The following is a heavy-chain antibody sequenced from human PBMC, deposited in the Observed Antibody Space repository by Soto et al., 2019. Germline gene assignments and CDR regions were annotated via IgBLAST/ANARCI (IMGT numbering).Heavy chain of an antibody. J-gene: IGHJ4*02. Sequence: QVQLVQSGAEVRKPGASVKVSCKASGYTFTSYGITWMRQAPGQGLEWMGWISGYNGNTNYAQNFRGRVTMTLDTTTSTAYMELRSLRSDDTAVYYCARARRLMGPRVREDLDYWGQGTLVTVSS. V-gene: IGHV1-18*01. D-gene: IGHD3-10*01. CDR3: ARARRLMGPRVREDLDY. CDR1: GYTFTSYG. CDR2: ISGYNGNT.